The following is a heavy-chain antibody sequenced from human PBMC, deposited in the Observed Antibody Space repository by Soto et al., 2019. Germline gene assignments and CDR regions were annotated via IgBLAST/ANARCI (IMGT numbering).Heavy chain of an antibody. D-gene: IGHD3-10*01. J-gene: IGHJ4*02. V-gene: IGHV3-23*01. CDR2: ISGSGGST. Sequence: EVQLLESGGGLVQPGGSLRLSCAASGFTFSSHGMSWVRQAPGKGLEWVSSISGSGGSTYYADSVKGRFTISRDNSKNTLYLQMNSLRGEDTAVYYCAKAAYYYGSGSYFPFDYWGQGTLVTVSS. CDR1: GFTFSSHG. CDR3: AKAAYYYGSGSYFPFDY.